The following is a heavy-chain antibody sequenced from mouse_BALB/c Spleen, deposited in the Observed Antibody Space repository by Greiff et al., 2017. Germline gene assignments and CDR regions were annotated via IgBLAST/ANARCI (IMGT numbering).Heavy chain of an antibody. J-gene: IGHJ4*01. CDR2: IDPANGNT. CDR3: ARLAMDN. V-gene: IGHV14-3*02. CDR1: GFNIKDTY. Sequence: EVKLMESGAELVKPGASVKLSCTASGFNIKDTYMHWVKQRPEQGLEWIGRIDPANGNTKYDPKFQGKATITADTSSNTAYLQLSSLTSEDTAVYNCARLAMDNWGEGNPDTVSS.